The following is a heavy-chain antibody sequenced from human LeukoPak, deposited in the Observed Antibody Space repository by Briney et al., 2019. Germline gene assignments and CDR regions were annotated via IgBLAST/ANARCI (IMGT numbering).Heavy chain of an antibody. Sequence: SETLSLTCTVSGGSIRSSSYYWGWIRQPPGKGLEWIGSIYYSGSTYYNPSLKSRVTISVDTSKNQFSLKLSSVTAADTAVYYCARQIFQLGINWFDPWGQGTLVTVSS. CDR2: IYYSGST. V-gene: IGHV4-39*01. CDR3: ARQIFQLGINWFDP. CDR1: GGSIRSSSYY. D-gene: IGHD7-27*01. J-gene: IGHJ5*02.